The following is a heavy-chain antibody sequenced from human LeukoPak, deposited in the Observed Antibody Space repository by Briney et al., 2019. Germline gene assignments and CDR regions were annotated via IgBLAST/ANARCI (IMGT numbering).Heavy chain of an antibody. J-gene: IGHJ4*02. CDR2: ISAYNGNT. Sequence: GASVKVSCKASGYTLTSYGISWVRQAPGQGLEWMGWISAYNGNTNYAQKLQGRVTMTTDTSTSTAYMELRSLRSDDTAVYYCARAGYCSSTSCLREAFDYWGQGTLVTVSS. CDR1: GYTLTSYG. D-gene: IGHD2-2*01. V-gene: IGHV1-18*01. CDR3: ARAGYCSSTSCLREAFDY.